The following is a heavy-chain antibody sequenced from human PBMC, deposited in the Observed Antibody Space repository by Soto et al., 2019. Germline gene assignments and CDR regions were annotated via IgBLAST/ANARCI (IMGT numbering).Heavy chain of an antibody. J-gene: IGHJ6*03. V-gene: IGHV1-18*01. CDR1: GYTFTSYG. D-gene: IGHD3-3*01. Sequence: ASVKVSCKASGYTFTSYGISWVRQAPGQGLEWMGWISAYNGNTKYSQKFQGRVTITRDTSASTAYMELSSLRSEDTAVYYCAREYYDFWNGYYEGGAAYYHYYMDVWGKGTTVTVSS. CDR3: AREYYDFWNGYYEGGAAYYHYYMDV. CDR2: ISAYNGNT.